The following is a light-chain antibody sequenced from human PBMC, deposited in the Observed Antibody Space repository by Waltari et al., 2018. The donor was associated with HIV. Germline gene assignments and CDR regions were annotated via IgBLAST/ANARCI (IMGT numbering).Light chain of an antibody. Sequence: DIQMTQSPSSLSASVGDSVTITCRASQTVINKVNWFQQKPGKAPKVLIYDASSLQSGAPPRFSGSGSGTDFSLTINSLQPDDFASYFCQQSYSYPLTFGPGTKVDIK. J-gene: IGKJ3*01. V-gene: IGKV1-39*01. CDR3: QQSYSYPLT. CDR2: DAS. CDR1: QTVINK.